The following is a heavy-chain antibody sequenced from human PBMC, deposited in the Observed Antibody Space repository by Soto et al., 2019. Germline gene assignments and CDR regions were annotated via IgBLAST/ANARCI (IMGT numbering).Heavy chain of an antibody. CDR1: GDTFTTYD. J-gene: IGHJ4*02. V-gene: IGHV1-8*01. D-gene: IGHD3-10*01. CDR2: INPNSGNI. Sequence: GASVKVSCKASGDTFTTYDINWVRQATGHGLEWMGWINPNSGNIGYAQRFQGRVTMTRDTAIRTAYMEVSSLRSDDTAVYYCARGRASGSYYLLHYWGQGTLVTVYS. CDR3: ARGRASGSYYLLHY.